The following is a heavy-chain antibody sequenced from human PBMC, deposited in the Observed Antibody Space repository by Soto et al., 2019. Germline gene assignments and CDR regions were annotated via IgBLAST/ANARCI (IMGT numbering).Heavy chain of an antibody. CDR1: GYSFSTYC. CDR3: ERHSAPYGSGAYGMDV. J-gene: IGHJ6*02. CDR2: IYPGDSDT. D-gene: IGHD3-10*01. Sequence: EVQLVQSGAEVKKPGESLKISCKGSGYSFSTYCIAWVRQMPGKGLEWMGIIYPGDSDTRYSPSFQGQVTISVDKSISTAYLQWSSLKASDTAMYYCERHSAPYGSGAYGMDVWGQGTTVTVSS. V-gene: IGHV5-51*01.